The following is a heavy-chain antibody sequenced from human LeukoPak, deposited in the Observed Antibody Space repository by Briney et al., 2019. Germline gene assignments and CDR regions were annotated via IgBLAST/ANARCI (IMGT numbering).Heavy chain of an antibody. V-gene: IGHV3-7*01. CDR2: INGDGSIE. CDR1: GFTFSSYW. CDR3: ARDPIVGDTGGGDY. J-gene: IGHJ4*02. Sequence: PGGSLRLSCAASGFTFSSYWMTWVRQAPGKGLEWVSNINGDGSIENYVHSVRGRFSIFRVNAKDALYLQMNSLRVDGTAIYYCARDPIVGDTGGGDYWGQGTLVTVSS. D-gene: IGHD1-26*01.